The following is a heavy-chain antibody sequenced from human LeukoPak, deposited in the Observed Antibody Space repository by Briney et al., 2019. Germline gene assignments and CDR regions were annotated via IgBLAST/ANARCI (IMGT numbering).Heavy chain of an antibody. V-gene: IGHV4-39*07. CDR2: IYYSGST. J-gene: IGHJ4*02. CDR1: GGSISRSSYY. D-gene: IGHD1-26*01. CDR3: ARELGAAWREDY. Sequence: SETLSLTCTVSGGSISRSSYYWGWIRQPPGKGLEWIGSIYYSGSTYYNPSLKSRVTISVDTSKNQFSLKLSSVTAADTAVYYCARELGAAWREDYWGQGTLVTVSS.